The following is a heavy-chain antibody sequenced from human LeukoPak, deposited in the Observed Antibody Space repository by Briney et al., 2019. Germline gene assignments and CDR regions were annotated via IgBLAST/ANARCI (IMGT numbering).Heavy chain of an antibody. CDR2: ISGSGTNT. V-gene: IGHV3-23*01. D-gene: IGHD3-9*01. CDR1: GFTFSSYA. J-gene: IGHJ5*02. CDR3: ARDLRRDYDILTGYFGWFDP. Sequence: GESLRLSCAASGFTFSSYAMSWVRQAPGKGLEWVSAISGSGTNTYYADSVKGRFTISRDNSKNSLYLQMNSLRAEDTAVYYCARDLRRDYDILTGYFGWFDPWGQGTLVTVSS.